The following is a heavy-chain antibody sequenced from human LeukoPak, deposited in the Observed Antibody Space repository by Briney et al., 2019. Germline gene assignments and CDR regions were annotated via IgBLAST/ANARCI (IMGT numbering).Heavy chain of an antibody. Sequence: GRSLRLSCAASGFNFDDYAMHWVRQAPGKGLEWVSGIRWNSGSIGYADSVKGRFIISRDNAKNSLYLQMNSLRAEDTALYYCAKASTARDESFDYWGQGTLVTVSS. CDR1: GFNFDDYA. D-gene: IGHD6-25*01. CDR2: IRWNSGSI. V-gene: IGHV3-9*01. J-gene: IGHJ4*02. CDR3: AKASTARDESFDY.